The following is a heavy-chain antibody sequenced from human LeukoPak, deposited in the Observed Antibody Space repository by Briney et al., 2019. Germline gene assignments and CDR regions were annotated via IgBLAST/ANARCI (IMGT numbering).Heavy chain of an antibody. CDR1: GGSISGYY. J-gene: IGHJ1*01. V-gene: IGHV3-15*01. CDR2: IKTKSGGGAT. Sequence: ETLSLTCAVSGGSISGYYWSLIRQPPGKGLEWVARIKTKSGGGATDYAAPVKGRFTISRDDSKNALYLQMNSLKTEDTAVYYCTTTGTAWGQGTLVTVSS. D-gene: IGHD2-8*02. CDR3: TTTGTA.